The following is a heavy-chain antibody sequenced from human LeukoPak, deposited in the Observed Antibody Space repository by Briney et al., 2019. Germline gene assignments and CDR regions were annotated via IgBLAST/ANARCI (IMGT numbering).Heavy chain of an antibody. V-gene: IGHV3-23*01. CDR3: AKIGALASSYYFES. CDR2: ISGSGGST. CDR1: GFTFSSYD. D-gene: IGHD4/OR15-4a*01. J-gene: IGHJ4*02. Sequence: GGSLRLSCAVSGFTFSSYDMSWVRQAPGKGLEWVSGISGSGGSTYYADSVKGRFTISRDTSKNALYLQMNSLRVEDTAVYYCAKIGALASSYYFESWGQGTLVTVSS.